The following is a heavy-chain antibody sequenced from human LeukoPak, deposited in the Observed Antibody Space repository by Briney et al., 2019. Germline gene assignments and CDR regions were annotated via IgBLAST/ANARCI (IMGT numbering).Heavy chain of an antibody. Sequence: GGSLRLSCAASGXTFSNYGMNWVHQAPGKGLEWVSSISSSSSSIYYADSLKGRFTISRDNAKTSLYLQMNSLRAEDTAVYYCARLADYGNYGPREYLDFWGQGTLVTISS. J-gene: IGHJ4*02. CDR1: GXTFSNYG. CDR2: ISSSSSSI. V-gene: IGHV3-21*01. D-gene: IGHD4-11*01. CDR3: ARLADYGNYGPREYLDF.